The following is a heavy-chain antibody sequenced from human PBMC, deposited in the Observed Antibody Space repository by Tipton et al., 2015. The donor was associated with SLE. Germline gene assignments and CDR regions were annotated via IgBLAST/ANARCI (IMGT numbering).Heavy chain of an antibody. V-gene: IGHV4-39*07. J-gene: IGHJ6*02. CDR1: RGSFINSSDF. D-gene: IGHD6-13*01. CDR3: ARDRAAYSSSWPYYYYGMDV. Sequence: TLSLTCGVSRGSFINSSDFWGWVRQPPGKGLEWIGSIHYNGSAYSSPSLKSRVTISVDTSKNQFSLKLSSVTAADTAVYYCARDRAAYSSSWPYYYYGMDVWGQGTTVTVSS. CDR2: IHYNGSA.